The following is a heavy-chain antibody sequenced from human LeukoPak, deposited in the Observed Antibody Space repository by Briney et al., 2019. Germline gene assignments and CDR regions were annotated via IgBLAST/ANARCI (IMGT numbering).Heavy chain of an antibody. CDR1: GGSISSYY. CDR3: ARQDGRSNYGHYFDY. J-gene: IGHJ4*02. CDR2: IYYSGST. D-gene: IGHD3-16*01. V-gene: IGHV4-59*08. Sequence: SETLSLTCTVSGGSISSYYWSWIRQPPGKGLEWIGYIYYSGSTNYNPSLKSRVTISVDTSKNQFSLKLSSVTAADTAVYYCARQDGRSNYGHYFDYWGQGTLVTVSS.